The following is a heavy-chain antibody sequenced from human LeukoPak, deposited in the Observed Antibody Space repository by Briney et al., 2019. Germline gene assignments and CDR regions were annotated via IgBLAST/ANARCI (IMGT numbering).Heavy chain of an antibody. V-gene: IGHV1-69*04. J-gene: IGHJ3*01. CDR2: ILPMLGIR. CDR3: ARDDGFGEVIAAYDL. Sequence: GASVKVSCKASGYTFTSYGISWERQAPGQGLEWMGRILPMLGIRNDAQKFQGRVTITADKSTSTAYMELSSLRPEDTAVYYCARDDGFGEVIAAYDLWGQGTMITVSS. D-gene: IGHD3-10*01. CDR1: GYTFTSYG.